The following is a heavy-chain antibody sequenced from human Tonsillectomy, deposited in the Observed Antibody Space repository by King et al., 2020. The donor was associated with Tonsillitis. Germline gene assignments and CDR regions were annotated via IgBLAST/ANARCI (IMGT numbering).Heavy chain of an antibody. Sequence: LQLQESGPGLVKPSETLSLTCTVSGGSISSSSYYWGWIRQPPGQGLEWIGSIYYSGSTYYNPSLKSRVTIPVDTSKNQFSLKLSSVTAADTAVYYCATGVSPYGGNGGAFDIWGQGTMVTVSS. CDR1: GGSISSSSYY. CDR2: IYYSGST. V-gene: IGHV4-39*07. J-gene: IGHJ3*02. D-gene: IGHD4-23*01. CDR3: ATGVSPYGGNGGAFDI.